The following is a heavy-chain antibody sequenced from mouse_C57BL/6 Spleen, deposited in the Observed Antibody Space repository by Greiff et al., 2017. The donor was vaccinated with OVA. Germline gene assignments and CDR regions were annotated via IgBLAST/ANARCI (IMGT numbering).Heavy chain of an antibody. CDR2: FDPSDSYT. D-gene: IGHD5-1-1*01. J-gene: IGHJ1*03. CDR1: GYTFTSYW. Sequence: QVQLQQPGAELVMPGASVKLSCKASGYTFTSYWMHWVKQRPGQGLEWIGEFDPSDSYTNYNQKFKGKSTLTVDKSSSPAYMQLRSLTSYASAFFDCARSNSYWYFDVWGTGTTVTVSS. CDR3: ARSNSYWYFDV. V-gene: IGHV1-69*01.